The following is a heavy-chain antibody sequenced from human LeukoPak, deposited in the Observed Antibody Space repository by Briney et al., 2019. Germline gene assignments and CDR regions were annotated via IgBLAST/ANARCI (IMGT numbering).Heavy chain of an antibody. CDR3: VAADYDFWSGYYLAFDY. Sequence: SETLSLTCAVYGGSFSGYYWSWIRQPPGKGLEWIGEINHSGSTNYNPSLKSRVTISVDTSKNQFSLKLSSVTAADTAVYYCVAADYDFWSGYYLAFDYWGQGTLVTVSS. J-gene: IGHJ4*02. V-gene: IGHV4-34*01. CDR1: GGSFSGYY. D-gene: IGHD3-3*01. CDR2: INHSGST.